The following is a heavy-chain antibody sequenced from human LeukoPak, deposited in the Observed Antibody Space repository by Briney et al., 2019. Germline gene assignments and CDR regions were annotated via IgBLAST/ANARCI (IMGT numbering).Heavy chain of an antibody. V-gene: IGHV3-48*04. CDR3: ARVLATTVVSPGNGMDV. CDR1: GFTFSSYS. D-gene: IGHD4-23*01. Sequence: GGSLRLSCAASGFTFSSYSMNWVRQAPGKGLEWVSYISSSSSTIYYADSVKGRFTISRDNAKNSLYLQMNSLRAEDTAVYYCARVLATTVVSPGNGMDVWGQGTTVTVSS. J-gene: IGHJ6*02. CDR2: ISSSSSTI.